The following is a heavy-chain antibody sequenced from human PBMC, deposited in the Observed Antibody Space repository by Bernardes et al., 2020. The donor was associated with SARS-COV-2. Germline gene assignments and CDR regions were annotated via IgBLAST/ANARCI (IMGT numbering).Heavy chain of an antibody. D-gene: IGHD3-9*01. Sequence: GGSLRLSCVASGFTFSNHLFSWFRQAPGKGLEWVSSISGACMYIYYGDSVRGRFTTSRDNTRTSVFLQMESLRAEDTAVYYCARDVGGTDWRFGFDVWGPGTMVHVSS. CDR2: ISGACMYI. CDR1: GFTFSNHL. J-gene: IGHJ3*01. V-gene: IGHV3-21*01. CDR3: ARDVGGTDWRFGFDV.